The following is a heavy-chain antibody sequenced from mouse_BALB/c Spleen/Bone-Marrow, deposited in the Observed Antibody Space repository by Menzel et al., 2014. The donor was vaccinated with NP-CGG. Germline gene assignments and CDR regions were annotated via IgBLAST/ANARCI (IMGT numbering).Heavy chain of an antibody. Sequence: QVQLQQSGAELAKTGASVKMSCKASGYTFTSYWMHWVKQRPGQGLEWIGYINPSTGYTEYNQKFKDKATLTADKSSSTAYMQLSSLTSEDSAVYYCARYGNYGDYFDYWGQGTTLTVSS. CDR2: INPSTGYT. D-gene: IGHD2-1*01. J-gene: IGHJ2*01. CDR1: GYTFTSYW. CDR3: ARYGNYGDYFDY. V-gene: IGHV1-7*01.